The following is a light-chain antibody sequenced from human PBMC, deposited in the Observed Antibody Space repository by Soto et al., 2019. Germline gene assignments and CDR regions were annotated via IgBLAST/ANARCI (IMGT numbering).Light chain of an antibody. CDR2: GAT. CDR1: QCFISNY. J-gene: IGKJ1*01. CDR3: QQYSSVWS. V-gene: IGKV3-20*01. Sequence: EIVLTQSPGILSLSPGERVTLSCRSIQCFISNYLAWYQQKPGQAPRILIYGATTRSTGIPDWFSGSESGTDFTLTISRLEPEDSAVYYCQQYSSVWSFGQGTMVEVK.